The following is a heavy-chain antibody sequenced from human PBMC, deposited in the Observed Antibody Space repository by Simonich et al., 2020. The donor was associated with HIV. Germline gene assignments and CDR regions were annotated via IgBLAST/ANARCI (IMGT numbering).Heavy chain of an antibody. CDR3: ARGLAGDAFDI. Sequence: QVQLQQWGAGLLKPSETLSLTCAVYGASFNAYYWSWIRQSPGKGLEWIGEINHSGSTKYKPSLKSRLTIAADTSKNQFSLKLTSVTAADTAVYYCARGLAGDAFDIWGQGTMVTVSS. V-gene: IGHV4-34*01. J-gene: IGHJ3*02. CDR1: GASFNAYY. D-gene: IGHD6-19*01. CDR2: INHSGST.